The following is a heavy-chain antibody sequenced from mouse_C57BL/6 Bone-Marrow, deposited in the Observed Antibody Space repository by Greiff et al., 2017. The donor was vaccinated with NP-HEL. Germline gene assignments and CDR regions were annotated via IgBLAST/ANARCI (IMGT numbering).Heavy chain of an antibody. CDR1: GYTFTSYT. V-gene: IGHV1-4*01. CDR3: ARGSTTVVALDY. J-gene: IGHJ2*01. D-gene: IGHD1-1*01. Sequence: QVHVKQSGAELARPGASVKMSCKASGYTFTSYTMHWVKQRPGQGLEWIGYINPSSGYTKYNQKFKDKATLTADKSSSTAYMQLSSLTSEDSAVYYCARGSTTVVALDYWGQGTTLTVSS. CDR2: INPSSGYT.